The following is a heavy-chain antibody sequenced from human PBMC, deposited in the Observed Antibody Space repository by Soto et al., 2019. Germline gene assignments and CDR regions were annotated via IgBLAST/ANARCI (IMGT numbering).Heavy chain of an antibody. V-gene: IGHV3-11*06. D-gene: IGHD5-12*01. Sequence: GGYLRLSRAASGFSFDDYYMSWIRQAPGKEMEWGSYRSSSSSYTNYADSVKGRFTLSRDNAKNSLYLQMNSLRAEDTAVYYCPSIALRDAFDIRGQGTMVTVSS. J-gene: IGHJ3*02. CDR2: RSSSSSYT. CDR1: GFSFDDYY. CDR3: PSIALRDAFDI.